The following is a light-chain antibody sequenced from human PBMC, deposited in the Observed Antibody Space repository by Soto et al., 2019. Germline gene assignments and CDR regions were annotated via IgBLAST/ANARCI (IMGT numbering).Light chain of an antibody. CDR1: SSNVGNNA. J-gene: IGLJ2*01. CDR3: AAWDDRLDGVV. V-gene: IGLV1-36*01. CDR2: YDD. Sequence: QSVLTQPPSVSGAPRQRVTISCSGSSSNVGNNAVSWYQQFPGKAPKLLIYYDDVLPSGVSDRFSGSKSGTSASLAISGLQSEDEADYYCAAWDDRLDGVVFGGGTKLTVL.